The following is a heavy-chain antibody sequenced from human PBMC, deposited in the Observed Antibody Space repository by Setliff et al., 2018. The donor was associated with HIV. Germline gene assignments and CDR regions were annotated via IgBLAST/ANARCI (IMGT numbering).Heavy chain of an antibody. CDR3: ARYRSKLDWFAP. D-gene: IGHD1-26*01. V-gene: IGHV4-39*02. Sequence: PSETLSLTCTVSGDSITSNDDYWGWVRQPPGKGLQWIGIVHHNGRAYYDPSLKSRVSISVDSSQTHFSLRLRSVTASDSAVYYCARYRSKLDWFAPWGQGALVTVSS. J-gene: IGHJ5*02. CDR2: VHHNGRA. CDR1: GDSITSNDDY.